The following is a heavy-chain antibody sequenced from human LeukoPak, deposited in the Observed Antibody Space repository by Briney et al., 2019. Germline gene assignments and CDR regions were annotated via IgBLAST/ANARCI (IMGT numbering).Heavy chain of an antibody. J-gene: IGHJ4*02. V-gene: IGHV6-1*01. CDR1: GDRVSSKSAA. Sequence: SQTLSLTFAISGDRVSSKSAAWNWIRQSPSRGLEWLGRTYYRSKWYTEFALSVKSRITINPDPSKNQFSLQLKSLTPEDTAVYYCARTTGTFYCCGEGTLVTVSS. CDR2: TYYRSKWYT. D-gene: IGHD7-27*01. CDR3: ARTTGTFYC.